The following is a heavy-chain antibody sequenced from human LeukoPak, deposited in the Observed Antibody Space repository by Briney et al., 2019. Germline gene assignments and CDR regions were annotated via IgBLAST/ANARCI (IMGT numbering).Heavy chain of an antibody. CDR2: IHHSGST. J-gene: IGHJ3*02. V-gene: IGHV4-4*02. CDR3: ARHVTISGPYDASDI. D-gene: IGHD5-24*01. Sequence: SETLSLTCAVSGDSITSSNRWSWVRQPPGTALEWIGEIHHSGSTNFNPSLKSRVTISVDQSKNQFFVTLSSVTAADTAVYYCARHVTISGPYDASDIWGQGTMVSVS. CDR1: GDSITSSNR.